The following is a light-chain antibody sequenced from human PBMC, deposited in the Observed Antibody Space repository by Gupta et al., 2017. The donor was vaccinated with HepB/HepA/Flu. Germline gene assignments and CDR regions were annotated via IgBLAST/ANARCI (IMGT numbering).Light chain of an antibody. CDR2: AAS. V-gene: IGKV1-39*01. J-gene: IGKJ4*01. CDR3: QQTYDTPPFP. Sequence: DLQMTQSPSFLSASVGDRVIITCRASQSISRYLNWYQQKPGKAPKVLIYAASTLQSGVPSRFSGSGYGTDFALTINSLQPEDFATYYCQQTYDTPPFPFGGGTKVEIK. CDR1: QSISRY.